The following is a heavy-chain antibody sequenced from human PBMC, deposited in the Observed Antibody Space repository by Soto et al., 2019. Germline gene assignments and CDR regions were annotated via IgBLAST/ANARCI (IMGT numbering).Heavy chain of an antibody. D-gene: IGHD1-26*01. CDR3: AHSYLFSPDH. CDR1: GFTFSSYA. Sequence: GGALRLSCSSSGFTFSSYALHWVRQAPGKGLEYVSAISSNGGSTYYADSVKGRLTITKDTSKNQVVLTMTNVDPVDTATYYCAHSYLFSPDHWGQGTLVTVSS. V-gene: IGHV3-64D*06. CDR2: ISSNGGST. J-gene: IGHJ5*02.